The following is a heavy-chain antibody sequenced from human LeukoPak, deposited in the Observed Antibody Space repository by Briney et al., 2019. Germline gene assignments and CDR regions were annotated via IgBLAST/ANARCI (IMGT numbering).Heavy chain of an antibody. CDR1: GFTFSSYA. Sequence: PGGSLRLSCAASGFTFSSYAMHWVRQAPGKGLEWVAVISYDGSNKYYADSVKGRFTISRDNSKNTLYLQMDSLRDEDTAVYYCARGRATRDLGYWGQGTLVTVSS. CDR2: ISYDGSNK. V-gene: IGHV3-30-3*01. J-gene: IGHJ4*02. D-gene: IGHD2-15*01. CDR3: ARGRATRDLGY.